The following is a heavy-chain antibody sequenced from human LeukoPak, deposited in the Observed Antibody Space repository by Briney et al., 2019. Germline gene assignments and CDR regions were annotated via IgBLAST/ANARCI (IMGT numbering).Heavy chain of an antibody. CDR1: GFTFSSYA. J-gene: IGHJ4*02. CDR3: AKEGFDS. Sequence: GGSLRLSCAASGFTFSSYAMHWVRQAPSKGLEWVAVISYDGSNKYYADSVKGRFTISRDNSKNTLYLQMNSLRAEDTAVYYCAKEGFDSWGQGTLVTVSS. CDR2: ISYDGSNK. V-gene: IGHV3-30*04.